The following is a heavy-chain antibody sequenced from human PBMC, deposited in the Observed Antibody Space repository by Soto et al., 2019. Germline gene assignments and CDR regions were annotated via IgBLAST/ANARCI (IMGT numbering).Heavy chain of an antibody. Sequence: QVQLVQSGAEVERLGASVKISCKASGYIFTNYALHWVRQAPGQRPEWMGWINTGNDNTKYSQNFQGRVTITKDTSANTAYMELSSLLSEDTAVYYCARGWGGVPVAGTRLDFWGQGTLVTVSS. V-gene: IGHV1-3*04. CDR1: GYIFTNYA. CDR3: ARGWGGVPVAGTRLDF. CDR2: INTGNDNT. D-gene: IGHD6-13*01. J-gene: IGHJ4*02.